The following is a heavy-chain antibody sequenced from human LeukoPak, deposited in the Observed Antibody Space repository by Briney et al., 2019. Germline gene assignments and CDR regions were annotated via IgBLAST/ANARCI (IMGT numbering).Heavy chain of an antibody. Sequence: GGSLRLSCAASGFTFSSYDMSWVRQAPGRGLEWVSAIGGGGTPYYADSVKGRFTISRDNSKNTLYPQMNSLRAEDTAVYYCAKDDHGGSGWRDYFDQWGQGTLVTVSS. CDR2: IGGGGTP. CDR3: AKDDHGGSGWRDYFDQ. CDR1: GFTFSSYD. V-gene: IGHV3-23*01. D-gene: IGHD6-19*01. J-gene: IGHJ4*02.